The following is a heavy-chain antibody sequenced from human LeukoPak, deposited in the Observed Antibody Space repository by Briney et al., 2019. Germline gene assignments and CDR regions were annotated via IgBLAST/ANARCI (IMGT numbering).Heavy chain of an antibody. CDR3: ARTSIVGARGSFGY. CDR2: IYYSGST. V-gene: IGHV4-39*01. D-gene: IGHD1-26*01. CDR1: GGSINSGTYY. Sequence: PSETLSLTCTVSGGSINSGTYYWGWIRQPPGKGLEWIGSIYYSGSTYYNPSLKSRVTISVDTSKNQFSLRLNSVTAADTAVYYCARTSIVGARGSFGYWGQGTLVTVSS. J-gene: IGHJ4*02.